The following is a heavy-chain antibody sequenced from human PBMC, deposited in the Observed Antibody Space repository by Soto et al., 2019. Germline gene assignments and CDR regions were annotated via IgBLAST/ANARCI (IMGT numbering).Heavy chain of an antibody. CDR2: INPNSGGT. V-gene: IGHV1-2*02. D-gene: IGHD3-3*01. Sequence: ASVKVSCKASGYTFTGYYMHWVRQAPGQGLEWMGWINPNSGGTNYAQKFQGRVTMTRDTSISTAYMELSRLRSDDTAVYYCARSERYTICGVVIIDQYGMDVWCQGITVTVSS. J-gene: IGHJ6*02. CDR1: GYTFTGYY. CDR3: ARSERYTICGVVIIDQYGMDV.